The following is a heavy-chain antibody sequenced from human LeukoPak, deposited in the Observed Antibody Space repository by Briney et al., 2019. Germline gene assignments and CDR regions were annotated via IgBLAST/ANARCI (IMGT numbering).Heavy chain of an antibody. V-gene: IGHV1-18*01. D-gene: IGHD4-17*01. CDR3: ARVGLYGDYARWYFDL. CDR2: ISAYNGNT. J-gene: IGHJ2*01. Sequence: ASVKVSCKASGGTFSSYAISWVRQAPGQGLEWMGWISAYNGNTNYAQKLQGRVTMTTDTSTSTAYMELRSLRSDDTAVYYCARVGLYGDYARWYFDLWGRGTLVTVSS. CDR1: GGTFSSYA.